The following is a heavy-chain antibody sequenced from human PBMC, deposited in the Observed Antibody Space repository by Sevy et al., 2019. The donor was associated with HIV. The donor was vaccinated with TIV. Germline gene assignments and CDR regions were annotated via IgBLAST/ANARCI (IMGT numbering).Heavy chain of an antibody. Sequence: GGSLRLSCAASGFTFSDYYMSWIRQAPGRGLEWVSYIDSSGSTIYYADSVKGRFTISRDNAKNSLYLQRNSLRAEDTALYYCAREGSLRYFDLWGRGTLVTVSS. CDR2: IDSSGSTI. D-gene: IGHD3-10*01. J-gene: IGHJ2*01. CDR1: GFTFSDYY. V-gene: IGHV3-11*01. CDR3: AREGSLRYFDL.